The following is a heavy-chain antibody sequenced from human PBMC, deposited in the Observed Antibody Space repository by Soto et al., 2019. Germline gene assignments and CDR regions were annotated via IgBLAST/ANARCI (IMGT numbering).Heavy chain of an antibody. V-gene: IGHV1-18*01. CDR1: GYTFTSYG. Sequence: ASVKVSCKASGYTFTSYGISWLRQAPGQGLEWMGWISAYNGNTNYAQKLQGRVTMTTDTSTSTAYMELRSLRSDDTAVYYCARSPITMIVVVIDAFDIWGQGTMVTVSS. D-gene: IGHD3-22*01. CDR2: ISAYNGNT. J-gene: IGHJ3*02. CDR3: ARSPITMIVVVIDAFDI.